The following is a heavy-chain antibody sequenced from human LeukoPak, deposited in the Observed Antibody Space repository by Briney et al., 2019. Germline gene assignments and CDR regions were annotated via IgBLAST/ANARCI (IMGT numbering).Heavy chain of an antibody. CDR2: IIPIFGTA. CDR3: AREYYGSRSSFDY. V-gene: IGHV1-69*01. D-gene: IGHD3-10*01. Sequence: SVKVSCKASGGTFSSYAISWVRQAPGQGLEWMGGIIPIFGTANYAQKFQGRVTITADESTSTAYMELSSLRSEDTAVYYCAREYYGSRSSFDYWGQGTLVTVSS. CDR1: GGTFSSYA. J-gene: IGHJ4*02.